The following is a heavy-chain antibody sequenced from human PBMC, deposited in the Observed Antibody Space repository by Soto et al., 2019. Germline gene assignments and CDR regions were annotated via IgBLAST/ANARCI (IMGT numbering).Heavy chain of an antibody. Sequence: SVKVSCKASGGTFSSYAISWVRQAPGQGLEWMGGSIPIFGTANYAQKFQGRVTITADESTSTAYMELSSLRSEDTAVYYCARVGSGRLGYSYGPNFDYWGQGTLVTVSS. J-gene: IGHJ4*02. CDR2: SIPIFGTA. V-gene: IGHV1-69*13. CDR1: GGTFSSYA. D-gene: IGHD5-18*01. CDR3: ARVGSGRLGYSYGPNFDY.